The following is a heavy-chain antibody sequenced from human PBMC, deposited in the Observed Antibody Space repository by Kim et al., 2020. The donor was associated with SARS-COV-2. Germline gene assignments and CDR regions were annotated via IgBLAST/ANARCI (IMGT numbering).Heavy chain of an antibody. CDR1: GFTFSSYA. CDR3: AKDPMYYYGSGSYYNEGFDY. CDR2: ISGSGGST. Sequence: GGSLRLSCAASGFTFSSYAMSWVRQAPGKGLEWVSAISGSGGSTYYADSVKGRFTISRDNSKNTLYLQMNSLRAEDTAVYYCAKDPMYYYGSGSYYNEGFDYWGQGTLVTVSS. J-gene: IGHJ4*02. D-gene: IGHD3-10*01. V-gene: IGHV3-23*01.